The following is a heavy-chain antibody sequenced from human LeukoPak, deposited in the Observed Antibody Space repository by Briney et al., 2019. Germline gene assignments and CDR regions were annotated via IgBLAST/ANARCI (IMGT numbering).Heavy chain of an antibody. J-gene: IGHJ6*03. CDR2: ISSSGSTI. V-gene: IGHV3-48*03. CDR1: GFTFSSYE. CDR3: AKDRCSNGIGCYYYYMDV. Sequence: GRSLGLSCAASGFTFSSYEMNWVRQAPGKGLEWVSYISSSGSTIYYADSVKGRFRISRDSSKNILYLQMNGLRAEDTAVYYCAKDRCSNGIGCYYYYMDVWGKGTTVTISS. D-gene: IGHD2-8*01.